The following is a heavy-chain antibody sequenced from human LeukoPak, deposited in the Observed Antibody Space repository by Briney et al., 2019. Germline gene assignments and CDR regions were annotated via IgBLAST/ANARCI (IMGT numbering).Heavy chain of an antibody. CDR2: FDPEDGET. Sequence: ASVKVSCKVSGYTLTELSMHWVRQAPGKGLEWMGGFDPEDGETIYAQKFQGRVTMTEDTSTDTAYMELSSLRSEDTAVYYCATGTPWELAAAGPLTLFDYWGQGTLVTVSS. CDR3: ATGTPWELAAAGPLTLFDY. CDR1: GYTLTELS. D-gene: IGHD6-13*01. V-gene: IGHV1-24*01. J-gene: IGHJ4*02.